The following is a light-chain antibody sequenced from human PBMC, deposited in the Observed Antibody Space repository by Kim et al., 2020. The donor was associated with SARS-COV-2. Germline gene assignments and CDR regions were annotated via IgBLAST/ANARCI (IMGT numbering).Light chain of an antibody. CDR2: EVS. CDR3: SSYAGINNLV. CDR1: RSDVGTYNY. J-gene: IGLJ2*01. V-gene: IGLV2-8*03. Sequence: GQSVIISCTATRSDVGTYNYFSWYQQHPGNAPKLMIYEVSKRPSGVPDRFFGFKSGSTASLTVSGLQAEDEADYYCSSYAGINNLVFGGGTQLTVL.